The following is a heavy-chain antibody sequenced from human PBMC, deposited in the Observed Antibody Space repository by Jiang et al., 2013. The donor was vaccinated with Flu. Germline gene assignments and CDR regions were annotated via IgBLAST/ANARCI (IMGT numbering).Heavy chain of an antibody. J-gene: IGHJ6*02. CDR1: GFTFGDYA. CDR3: ASNTRYSYGLWGYYGMDV. V-gene: IGHV3-30*04. D-gene: IGHD5-18*01. CDR2: ISYDGSNK. Sequence: QLLESGGGLVKPGRSLRLSCTASGFTFGDYAMHWVRQAPGKGLEWVAVISYDGSNKYYADSVKGRFTISRDNSKNTLYLQMNSLRAEDTAVYYCASNTRYSYGLWGYYGMDVWGQGTTVTVSS.